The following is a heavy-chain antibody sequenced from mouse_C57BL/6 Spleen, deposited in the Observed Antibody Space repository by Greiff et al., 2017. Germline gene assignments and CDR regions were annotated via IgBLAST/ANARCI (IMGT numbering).Heavy chain of an antibody. V-gene: IGHV1-18*01. Sequence: EVQLQQSGPELVKPGASVKIPCKASGYAFTDYNMDWVKQSHGKSLEWIGDINPNNGGTIYNQKFKGKATLTEDKSSSTAYMELRSLTSEDTAVYYCSRRSDYYAMDYWGQGTSVTVSS. CDR2: INPNNGGT. J-gene: IGHJ4*01. CDR3: SRRSDYYAMDY. CDR1: GYAFTDYN.